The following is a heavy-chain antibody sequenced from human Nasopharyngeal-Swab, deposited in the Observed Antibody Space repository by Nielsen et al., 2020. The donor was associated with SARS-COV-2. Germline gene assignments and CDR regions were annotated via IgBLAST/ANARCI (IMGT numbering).Heavy chain of an antibody. CDR1: GGSIRNYY. D-gene: IGHD3-22*01. Sequence: SETLSLTCSVSGGSIRNYYWSWIRQPAGKGLEWIGRIYSSGSTNYNPSLKSRFTMSVDTSNNQFSLRLTSVTAADTAVYYCARERDDSSGYFDWGQGTLVTVSS. CDR2: IYSSGST. J-gene: IGHJ4*02. V-gene: IGHV4-4*07. CDR3: ARERDDSSGYFD.